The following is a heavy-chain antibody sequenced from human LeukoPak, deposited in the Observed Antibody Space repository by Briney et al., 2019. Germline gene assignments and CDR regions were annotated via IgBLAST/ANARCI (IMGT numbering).Heavy chain of an antibody. D-gene: IGHD3-10*01. J-gene: IGHJ5*02. CDR3: ARHRGELPNWFDP. V-gene: IGHV3-11*03. Sequence: GGSLRLSCAASGFTFSDYYMSWIRQAPGKGLEWVSYISSSSSYTNYTDSVKGRFTISRDNAKNPLYLQMNSLRAEDTAVYYCARHRGELPNWFDPWGQGTLVTVSS. CDR2: ISSSSSYT. CDR1: GFTFSDYY.